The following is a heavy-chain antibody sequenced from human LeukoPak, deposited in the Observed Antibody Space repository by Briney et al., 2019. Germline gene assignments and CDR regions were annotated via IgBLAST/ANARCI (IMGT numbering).Heavy chain of an antibody. D-gene: IGHD1-20*01. CDR1: GFTFSSYA. CDR2: ISYDGSNK. Sequence: GGSLRLSCAASGFTFSSYAMHWVRQAPGKGLEWVAVISYDGSNKYYADSVKGRFTISRDNSKNTLYLQMNSLRAEDTAVYYCARDNTITGTDYWGQGTLVTVSS. V-gene: IGHV3-30-3*01. CDR3: ARDNTITGTDY. J-gene: IGHJ4*02.